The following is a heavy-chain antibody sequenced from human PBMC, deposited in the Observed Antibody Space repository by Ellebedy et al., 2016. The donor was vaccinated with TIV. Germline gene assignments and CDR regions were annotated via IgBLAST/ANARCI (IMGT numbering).Heavy chain of an antibody. CDR2: ISGGGGST. CDR3: ARRIVGTNPGDY. J-gene: IGHJ4*02. CDR1: GFTFSNDA. D-gene: IGHD1-26*01. V-gene: IGHV3-23*01. Sequence: GESLKISXAGSGFTFSNDAMSWVRQAPGKGLEWVSAISGGGGSTYYADSVKGRFTISRDNSKNTLYLQMNSVRAEDTAVYYCARRIVGTNPGDYWGQGTLVTVSS.